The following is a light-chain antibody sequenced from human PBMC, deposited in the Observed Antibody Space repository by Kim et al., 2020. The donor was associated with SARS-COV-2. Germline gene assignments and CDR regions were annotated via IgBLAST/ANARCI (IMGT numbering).Light chain of an antibody. CDR2: GAS. CDR1: QSVSNN. V-gene: IGKV3-15*01. CDR3: QQYNNWPRT. Sequence: EIVMTQSPATLSVSPGERATLSCRASQSVSNNLAWYQQKPGQAPRLLIYGASTWATGIPARFSGSGSGTEFTLTISSLQSEDFAVYYCQQYNNWPRTFGQGTKVDIK. J-gene: IGKJ1*01.